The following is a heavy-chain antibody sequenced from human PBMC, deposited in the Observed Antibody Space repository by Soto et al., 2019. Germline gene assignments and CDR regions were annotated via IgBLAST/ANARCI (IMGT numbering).Heavy chain of an antibody. J-gene: IGHJ3*02. CDR1: GGTFSSYA. Sequence: ASVKVSCKASGGTFSSYAISWVRQAPGQGLEWMGGIIPIFGTANYAQKFQGRVTITADESTSTAYMELSSLRSEDTAVYYCVSRIQLWFYAFDIWGQGTMVTVSS. D-gene: IGHD5-18*01. CDR2: IIPIFGTA. V-gene: IGHV1-69*13. CDR3: VSRIQLWFYAFDI.